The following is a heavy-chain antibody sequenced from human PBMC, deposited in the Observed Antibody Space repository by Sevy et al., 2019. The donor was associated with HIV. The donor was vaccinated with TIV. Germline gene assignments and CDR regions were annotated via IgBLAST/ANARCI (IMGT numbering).Heavy chain of an antibody. V-gene: IGHV4-30-4*08. CDR2: IHYTGGT. Sequence: SETLSLTCTVSGGSISSSETYWSWIRQSPGGGLEWIGYIHYTGGTYYNPFLKDRVAMSVDTCERQFSLRLSLLTAADTAVYFCASKRGYNHGPFDYWGQRTLVTVSS. J-gene: IGHJ4*02. D-gene: IGHD5-12*01. CDR3: ASKRGYNHGPFDY. CDR1: GGSISSSETY.